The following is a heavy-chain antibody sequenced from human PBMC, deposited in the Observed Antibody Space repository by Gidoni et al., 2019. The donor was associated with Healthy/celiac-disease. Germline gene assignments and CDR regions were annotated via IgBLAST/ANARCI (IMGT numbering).Heavy chain of an antibody. CDR2: ISGSGGST. CDR3: AKFGDACDI. V-gene: IGHV3-23*04. D-gene: IGHD3-16*01. Sequence: EVQLVESGRGLVQPGGSLRISCSASGFTFSSHAMSGVRQAPGKGLEWVSAISGSGGSTYYADSVKGRFTISRDNSKNTLYLQMNSLRAEDTAVYYCAKFGDACDIWGQGTMVTVSS. CDR1: GFTFSSHA. J-gene: IGHJ3*02.